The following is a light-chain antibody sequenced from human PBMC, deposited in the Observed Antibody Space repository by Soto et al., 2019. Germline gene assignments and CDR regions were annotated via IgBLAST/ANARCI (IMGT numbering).Light chain of an antibody. V-gene: IGKV3-15*01. CDR1: QSVSSN. Sequence: EIVMTQSPATLSVSPGERAAVSCRASQSVSSNFAWYQQKPGQAPRLLIYGASTRATGIPARFSGSGSGTEFTLTISSLQSEDFAVYYCQQYNKWPYTFGQGTKVEIK. CDR3: QQYNKWPYT. CDR2: GAS. J-gene: IGKJ2*01.